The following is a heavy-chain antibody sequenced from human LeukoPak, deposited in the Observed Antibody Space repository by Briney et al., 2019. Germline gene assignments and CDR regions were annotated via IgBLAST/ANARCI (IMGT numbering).Heavy chain of an antibody. J-gene: IGHJ4*02. CDR2: ITSTSSYI. V-gene: IGHV3-21*01. CDR1: GFTFSRYT. Sequence: GGSQRLFCAASGFTFSRYTFKWVRQAPGKGLEWVASITSTSSYIYYSDSVQGRFAVSRDNAKNSLYLQMNSLRVEDTAVFYCVRRGPNNSGLDYWGQGTLVTVSP. CDR3: VRRGPNNSGLDY. D-gene: IGHD5-12*01.